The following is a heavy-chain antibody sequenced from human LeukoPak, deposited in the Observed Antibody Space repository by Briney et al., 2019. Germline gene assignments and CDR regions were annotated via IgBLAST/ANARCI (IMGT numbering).Heavy chain of an antibody. CDR3: ARSVPYGPGSQHYFDY. V-gene: IGHV5-51*01. CDR2: IYPGDSDT. J-gene: IGHJ4*02. D-gene: IGHD3-10*01. Sequence: RGESLKISCKGSGYTFSSYWIGWVRQMPGKGLEWMGIIYPGDSDTRYSPSFQGQVTISADKSISTAYLQWSSLKASDTAMYYCARSVPYGPGSQHYFDYWGQGTLVTVSS. CDR1: GYTFSSYW.